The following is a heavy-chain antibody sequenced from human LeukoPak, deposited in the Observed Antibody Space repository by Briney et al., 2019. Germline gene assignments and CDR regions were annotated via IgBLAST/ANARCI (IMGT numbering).Heavy chain of an antibody. V-gene: IGHV4-59*01. CDR2: IYYSGST. CDR1: GGSFSSYH. Sequence: PSETLSLTCTVSGGSFSSYHWSWIRQPPGKGLEWIGYIYYSGSTNYNPSLKSRVTISVDTSKNQFSLKLSSVTAADTAVYYCARVVAAAGTYAFDIWGQGTMVTVSS. J-gene: IGHJ3*02. D-gene: IGHD6-13*01. CDR3: ARVVAAAGTYAFDI.